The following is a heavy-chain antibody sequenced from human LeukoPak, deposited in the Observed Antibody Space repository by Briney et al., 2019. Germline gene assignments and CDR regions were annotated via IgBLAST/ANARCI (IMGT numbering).Heavy chain of an antibody. V-gene: IGHV4-34*01. CDR1: GGSFSGYY. D-gene: IGHD1-1*01. Sequence: SETLSLTCAVYGGSFSGYYWSWIRQPPGKGLEWIGEINHSGSTNYNPSLKSRVTISVDTSKNQFSLKLSSVTAADTAVYYCARLDVAYYFDYWGQGTLVTVSS. CDR3: ARLDVAYYFDY. J-gene: IGHJ4*02. CDR2: INHSGST.